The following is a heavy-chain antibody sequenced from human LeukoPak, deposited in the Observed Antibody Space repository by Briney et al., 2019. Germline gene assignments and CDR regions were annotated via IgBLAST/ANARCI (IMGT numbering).Heavy chain of an antibody. J-gene: IGHJ4*02. CDR2: IWYDGSNK. CDR3: ARDLGYCSGGSCYPRGFDY. D-gene: IGHD2-15*01. Sequence: GGSLRLSCAASGFTFSNYNMNWVRQAPGKGLEWVAVIWYDGSNKYYADSVKGRFTISKDNSKNTLYLQMNSLRAEDTAVYYCARDLGYCSGGSCYPRGFDYWGQGTLVTVSS. V-gene: IGHV3-33*08. CDR1: GFTFSNYN.